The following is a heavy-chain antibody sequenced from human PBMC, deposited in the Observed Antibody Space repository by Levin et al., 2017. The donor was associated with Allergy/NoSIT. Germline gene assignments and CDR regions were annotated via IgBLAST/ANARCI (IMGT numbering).Heavy chain of an antibody. D-gene: IGHD6-13*01. Sequence: ASVKVSCKASGYTFTGYYMHWVRQAPGQGVQWMGWSNPNSGDTNYAQKFQGRVTMTRDTSINTAYMELSRLTSDDTAVYYCARGRSSSWYAFDIWGQGTMVNVSS. CDR1: GYTFTGYY. V-gene: IGHV1-2*02. CDR3: ARGRSSSWYAFDI. CDR2: SNPNSGDT. J-gene: IGHJ3*02.